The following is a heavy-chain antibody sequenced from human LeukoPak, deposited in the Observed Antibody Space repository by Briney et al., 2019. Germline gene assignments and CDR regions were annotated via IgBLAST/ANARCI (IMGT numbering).Heavy chain of an antibody. Sequence: SETLSLTCTVSGGSISSYYWSWIRQPPGKGLEWIGYIYYSGSTNYNPSLKSRVTISVDTSKNQFSLKLSSVTAADTAVYYCARCPKETSLYYYYYGMDVWGQGTTVTVSS. J-gene: IGHJ6*02. CDR3: ARCPKETSLYYYYYGMDV. V-gene: IGHV4-59*01. CDR2: IYYSGST. CDR1: GGSISSYY.